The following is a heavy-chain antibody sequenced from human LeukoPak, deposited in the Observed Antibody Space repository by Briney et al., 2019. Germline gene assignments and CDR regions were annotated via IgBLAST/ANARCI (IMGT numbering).Heavy chain of an antibody. J-gene: IGHJ4*02. D-gene: IGHD2-2*01. CDR1: GFTFSSYS. CDR2: ISSSSSYI. V-gene: IGHV3-21*01. Sequence: PGGSLRLSCAASGFTFSSYSMNWVRQAPGKGLEWVSSISSSSSYIYYADSVKGRFTIYRDNAKNSLYLQMNSLRAEDTAVYYCARGHLGYCSSTSCQLPLDYWGQGTLVTVSS. CDR3: ARGHLGYCSSTSCQLPLDY.